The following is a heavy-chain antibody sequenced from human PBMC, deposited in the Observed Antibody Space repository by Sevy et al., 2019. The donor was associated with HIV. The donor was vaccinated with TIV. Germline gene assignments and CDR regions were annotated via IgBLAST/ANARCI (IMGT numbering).Heavy chain of an antibody. V-gene: IGHV4-4*07. CDR1: GDSISNYY. D-gene: IGHD3-3*01. Sequence: SETLSLTCTVSGDSISNYYWSWIRQPAGKGLEWIGRIYDSGSATYNPSLESRVTMSADTTKNQLSLKLKSVTAADTAVYYCARDRVTIFGVTIDYYFDYWGQGTLVTVSS. CDR3: ARDRVTIFGVTIDYYFDY. J-gene: IGHJ4*02. CDR2: IYDSGSA.